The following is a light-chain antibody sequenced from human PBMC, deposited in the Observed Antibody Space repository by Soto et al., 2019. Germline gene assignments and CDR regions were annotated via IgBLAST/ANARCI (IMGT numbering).Light chain of an antibody. Sequence: DIVMTQSPDSLAVSLGGRATINCKSSQSVLHTSSNKNFLAWYQQKPGQPPKLLIYCASTRESGVPDRISGGGFGTAFALTISSLQAEDVAVYYCQQYYTSWWTFDQGTKVDI. CDR2: CAS. J-gene: IGKJ1*01. CDR3: QQYYTSWWT. V-gene: IGKV4-1*01. CDR1: QSVLHTSSNKNF.